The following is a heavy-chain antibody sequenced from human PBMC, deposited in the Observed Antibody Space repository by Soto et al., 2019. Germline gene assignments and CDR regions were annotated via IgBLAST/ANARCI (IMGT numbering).Heavy chain of an antibody. CDR1: GFSLSTSGVG. J-gene: IGHJ5*02. CDR2: IYWDDDK. CDR3: AHSPSDYYGSGSTNWFDP. Sequence: QITLKESGPTLVKPTQTLTLTCTFSGFSLSTSGVGVGWIRQPPGKALEWLALIYWDDDKRYSPSLKSRLTITKDXXQXQXXHTMTNMDPLDTATYYCAHSPSDYYGSGSTNWFDPWGQGTLVTVSS. D-gene: IGHD3-10*01. V-gene: IGHV2-5*02.